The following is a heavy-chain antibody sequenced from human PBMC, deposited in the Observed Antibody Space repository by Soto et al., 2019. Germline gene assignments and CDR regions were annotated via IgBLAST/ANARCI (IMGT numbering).Heavy chain of an antibody. V-gene: IGHV3-64D*06. CDR2: ISSTAVTR. CDR1: GFTFRNYA. D-gene: IGHD1-20*01. Sequence: GGSLRLSFSATGFTFRNYAMHWVRQAPGKGLEYVSGISSTAVTREYADSVKGRFNISRDNSKNTVYLQMSSLRREDTAMYYCVKERTISGTSGLGPWGQGTLVTVSS. CDR3: VKERTISGTSGLGP. J-gene: IGHJ5*02.